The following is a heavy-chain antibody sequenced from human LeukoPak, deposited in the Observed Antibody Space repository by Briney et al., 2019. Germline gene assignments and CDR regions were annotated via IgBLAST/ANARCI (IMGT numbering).Heavy chain of an antibody. V-gene: IGHV3-30*01. D-gene: IGHD2-8*01. Sequence: GGSLRLSCAASGFTFSSYAMHCVREAPGKGLEWVAVISYDGSNKYYADSVRGRFTISRDNSKTTLYLQMNSLRAEDTAVYYCAGALMSPFELWGQGTLVTVSS. CDR1: GFTFSSYA. CDR2: ISYDGSNK. CDR3: AGALMSPFEL. J-gene: IGHJ5*02.